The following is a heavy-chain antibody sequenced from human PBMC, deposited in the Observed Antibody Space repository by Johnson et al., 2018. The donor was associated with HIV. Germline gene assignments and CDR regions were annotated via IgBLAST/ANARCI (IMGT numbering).Heavy chain of an antibody. Sequence: QLVESGGGVVQPGRSLRLSCAASGFTLYKYVMYWARQAPGKGLEWVAVISCDGSNEECAHSVKGRFTISRDNANNYLYLKMNSLRAEDTALYYCARDREVVTAIHDAFDIWGQGTMVTVSS. V-gene: IGHV3-30*04. CDR3: ARDREVVTAIHDAFDI. J-gene: IGHJ3*02. D-gene: IGHD2-21*02. CDR2: ISCDGSNE. CDR1: GFTLYKYV.